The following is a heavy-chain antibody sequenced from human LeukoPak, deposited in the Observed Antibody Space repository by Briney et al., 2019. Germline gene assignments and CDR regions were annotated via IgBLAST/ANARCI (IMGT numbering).Heavy chain of an antibody. D-gene: IGHD2-15*01. J-gene: IGHJ4*02. CDR1: GFTFSSYW. CDR2: IKQDGSEK. V-gene: IGHV3-7*01. Sequence: GGSLRLSCAASGFTFSSYWMSWVRQAPGKGLEWVANIKQDGSEKYYADSVTGRFTISRDNGKNSLYVQMNSLTVEDTAVYYCARGSEWRDIVVVVAAHFDYWGQGTLVTVSS. CDR3: ARGSEWRDIVVVVAAHFDY.